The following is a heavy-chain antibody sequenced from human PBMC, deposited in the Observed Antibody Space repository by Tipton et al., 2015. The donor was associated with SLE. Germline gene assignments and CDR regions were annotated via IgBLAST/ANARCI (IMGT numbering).Heavy chain of an antibody. CDR2: INNRGYT. D-gene: IGHD2-15*01. CDR1: GDSINSGGYY. CDR3: ARGQAGGNNWFDP. V-gene: IGHV4-31*03. J-gene: IGHJ5*02. Sequence: TLSLTCTVSGDSINSGGYYWSWIRQYPGQGLEWIGYINNRGYTYYKPSLKSRAIISVDTSKNQFSLKLSSVTAADTAVYYCARGQAGGNNWFDPWCQGVPVTVSS.